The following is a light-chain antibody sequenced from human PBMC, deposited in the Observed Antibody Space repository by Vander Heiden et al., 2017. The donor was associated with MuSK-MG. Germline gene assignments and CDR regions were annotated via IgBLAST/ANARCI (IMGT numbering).Light chain of an antibody. CDR3: QQYKNWPPYT. J-gene: IGKJ2*01. CDR1: QTINNN. V-gene: IGKV3-15*01. Sequence: EIVLTQSPDTLSVSPGERATLSCRASQTINNNLAWYQQKPGQAPRLLIYGGSTRATGIPARFSGSGSGTEFTLTINSLQSEDFALYYCQQYKNWPPYTFGQGTKLEIK. CDR2: GGS.